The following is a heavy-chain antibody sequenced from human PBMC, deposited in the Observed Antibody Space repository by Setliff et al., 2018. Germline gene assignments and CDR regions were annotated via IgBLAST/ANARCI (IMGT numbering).Heavy chain of an antibody. V-gene: IGHV4-59*01. D-gene: IGHD2-15*01. CDR3: ARAPLDYSSRAFGF. J-gene: IGHJ3*01. Sequence: SETLSLTCSVSGDSINNFYWNWIRQSPGTGLEWIGYIFSDGTTYYNPSLKSRVAMSVDTSKKQFSLSLSAVTAADTAKYYCARAPLDYSSRAFGFWGQGTMVTVSS. CDR2: IFSDGTT. CDR1: GDSINNFY.